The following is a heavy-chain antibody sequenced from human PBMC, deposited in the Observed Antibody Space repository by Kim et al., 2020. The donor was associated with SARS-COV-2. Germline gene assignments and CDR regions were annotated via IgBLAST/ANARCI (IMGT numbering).Heavy chain of an antibody. CDR1: GFTFSTPA. CDR3: AKDLGGYGAFDV. Sequence: GGSLRLSCAASGFTFSTPAMHWVRQAPGKGLEWVTIISSDGTVKYYADSVKGRFTISRDNSKNTLYLQMNSLRSEDTAVYYCAKDLGGYGAFDVWGQGTLVTVSS. V-gene: IGHV3-30-3*01. J-gene: IGHJ3*01. CDR2: ISSDGTVK. D-gene: IGHD3-10*01.